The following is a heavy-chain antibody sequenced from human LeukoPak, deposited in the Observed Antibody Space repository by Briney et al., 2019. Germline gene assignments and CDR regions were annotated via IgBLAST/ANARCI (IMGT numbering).Heavy chain of an antibody. V-gene: IGHV4-30-4*01. D-gene: IGHD3-10*01. CDR1: GGSISSGDFY. CDR2: IYYRGST. J-gene: IGHJ3*02. Sequence: PSETLSLTCTVSGGSISSGDFYWSWIRQPSGKGLEWIGDIYYRGSTYYNPSLKSRVTISVDTSKNQFSLKLSSVTAADTAVYYCARDYGSGSSHAFDIWGQGTMVTVSS. CDR3: ARDYGSGSSHAFDI.